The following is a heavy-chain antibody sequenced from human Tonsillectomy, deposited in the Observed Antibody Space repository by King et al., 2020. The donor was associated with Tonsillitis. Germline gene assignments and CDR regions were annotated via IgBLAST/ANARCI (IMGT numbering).Heavy chain of an antibody. CDR3: AGDCCTGSRADH. CDR2: MFNYGGE. D-gene: IGHD2-8*02. Sequence: VQLVESVGGLVQPGGSLRLSVAASGFNVGDWYMTWGRRASGMGLEWLSVMFNYGGESYADSVKGRFTISRDNSKNTVHLQMNSLTVEDTAVYYCAGDCCTGSRADHWGQGVLVSVSS. J-gene: IGHJ4*02. CDR1: GFNVGDWY. V-gene: IGHV3-66*01.